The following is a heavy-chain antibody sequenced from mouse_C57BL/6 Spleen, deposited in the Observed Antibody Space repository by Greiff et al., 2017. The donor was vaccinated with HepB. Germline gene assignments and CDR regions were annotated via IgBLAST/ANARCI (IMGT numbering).Heavy chain of an antibody. CDR2: INPNNGGT. CDR1: GYTFTDYY. CDR3: TRSGNTTVITFDY. D-gene: IGHD1-1*01. J-gene: IGHJ2*01. V-gene: IGHV1-19*01. Sequence: EVQLQQSGPVLVKPGASVKMSCKASGYTFTDYYMNWVKQSHGKSLEWIGVINPNNGGTSYNQKYKGKATLTVDKSSSTAYMELNSLTSEDSAVYYGTRSGNTTVITFDYWGQGTTLTVSS.